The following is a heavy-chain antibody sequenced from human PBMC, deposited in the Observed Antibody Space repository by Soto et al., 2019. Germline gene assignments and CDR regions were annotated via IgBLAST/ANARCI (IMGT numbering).Heavy chain of an antibody. V-gene: IGHV3-23*01. CDR2: ISASGGTT. Sequence: PGGSLRLSCAASGFTFSSYAMSWVRQAPGKGLEWVSGISASGGTTYYADSVKGRFTISRDNSKNTLYLQMNSLRAEDTAVYYCAKVGSGWYYFDYWGQGTLVTVSS. CDR1: GFTFSSYA. CDR3: AKVGSGWYYFDY. D-gene: IGHD6-19*01. J-gene: IGHJ4*02.